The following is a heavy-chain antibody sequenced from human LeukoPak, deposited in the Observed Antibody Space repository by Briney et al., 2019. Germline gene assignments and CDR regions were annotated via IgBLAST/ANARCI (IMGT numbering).Heavy chain of an antibody. D-gene: IGHD4-23*01. CDR1: GFTFSSYA. V-gene: IGHV3-66*01. Sequence: GGSLRLSCAASGFTFSSYAMSWVRQAPGKGLEWVSVIYSGGNTYYADSVKGRFTISRDNSKNTLYLQMNSLRAEDTAVYYCASGKPLDYWGQGTLVTVSS. CDR2: IYSGGNT. J-gene: IGHJ4*02. CDR3: ASGKPLDY.